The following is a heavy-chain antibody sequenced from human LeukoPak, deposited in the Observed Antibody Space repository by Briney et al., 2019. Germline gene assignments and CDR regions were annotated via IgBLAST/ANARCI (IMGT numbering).Heavy chain of an antibody. CDR3: ARATIGADSYYYYMDV. CDR1: GFTFSSYW. Sequence: GSLRLSCAASGFTFSSYWMSWVRQAPGKGLEWVANIKQDGSEKFYVDSVKGRFTISRDNAENSLYLQMNTLRAEDTAVYYCARATIGADSYYYYMDVWGKGTTVTVSS. J-gene: IGHJ6*03. V-gene: IGHV3-7*04. CDR2: IKQDGSEK. D-gene: IGHD3-9*01.